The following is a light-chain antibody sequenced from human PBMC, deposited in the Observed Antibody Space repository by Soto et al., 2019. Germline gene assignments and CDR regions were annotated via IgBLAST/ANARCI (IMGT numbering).Light chain of an antibody. J-gene: IGKJ5*01. CDR2: DAS. Sequence: EIVMTQSPVTLSVSPLEIATLSFLASQSVINNVAWYQQKPGQAPRLLIYDASTRATGIPARLSGSGSGTDFTLTISRLEPEDFAVYYCQQRSNWPPITFGQGTRLEIK. V-gene: IGKV3-15*01. CDR3: QQRSNWPPIT. CDR1: QSVINN.